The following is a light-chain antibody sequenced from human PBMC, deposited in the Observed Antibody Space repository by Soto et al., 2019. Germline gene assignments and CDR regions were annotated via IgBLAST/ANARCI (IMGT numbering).Light chain of an antibody. CDR1: SSDVGGYNY. V-gene: IGLV2-14*01. CDR2: GVS. Sequence: QSVLTQPASVSGSPGQSITISCTGTSSDVGGYNYVSWYQQHPGKAPKVMIFGVSRRPSGVSNRFSGSKAGDTASLTISGLQAEDEADYYCSSYTSSNTLIFGTGTKVTVL. CDR3: SSYTSSNTLI. J-gene: IGLJ1*01.